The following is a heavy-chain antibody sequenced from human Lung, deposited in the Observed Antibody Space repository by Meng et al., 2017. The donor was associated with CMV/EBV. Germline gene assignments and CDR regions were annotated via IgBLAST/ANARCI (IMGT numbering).Heavy chain of an antibody. J-gene: IGHJ4*02. CDR1: GVSISSNIR. V-gene: IGHV4-4*02. CDR2: IDDSGST. D-gene: IGHD1-26*01. CDR3: ARGKQDAWELLAY. Sequence: QVRRQESVPRLSKPSGTLSPTCGFSGVSISSNIRWTWVRQPPGKGLDWIGDIDDSGSTNYNPSLNSRISISLYKSKNHFSLKVNSVTAADTAVYYCARGKQDAWELLAYWGQGALVTVFS.